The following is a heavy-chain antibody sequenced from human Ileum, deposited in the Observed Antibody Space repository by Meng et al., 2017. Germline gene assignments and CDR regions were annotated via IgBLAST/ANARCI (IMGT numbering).Heavy chain of an antibody. D-gene: IGHD7-27*01. V-gene: IGHV3-74*01. Sequence: EVQLVESGGSLVQPGGSLRLSCAASGFTFTSHWMHWVRQVPGKGLVWVSTINVDGSTTFYADSVKGRFTVSRDNAKTTLFLQLNSLRAEDTALYYCGRDVHWGAADYWSQGILVTVSS. CDR3: GRDVHWGAADY. CDR2: INVDGSTT. CDR1: GFTFTSHW. J-gene: IGHJ4*02.